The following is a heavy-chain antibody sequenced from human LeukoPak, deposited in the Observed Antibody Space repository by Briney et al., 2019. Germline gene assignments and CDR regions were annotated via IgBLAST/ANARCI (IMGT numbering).Heavy chain of an antibody. CDR2: INHSGST. Sequence: SETLSLTCAVYGGSFSGYYWSWIRQPPGKGLEWIGEINHSGSTYYNPSLKSRVTISVDTSKNQFSLKLSSVTAADTAVYYCARGADHYYDSSGYFRWGQGTLVTVSS. J-gene: IGHJ4*02. CDR1: GGSFSGYY. D-gene: IGHD3-22*01. V-gene: IGHV4-34*01. CDR3: ARGADHYYDSSGYFR.